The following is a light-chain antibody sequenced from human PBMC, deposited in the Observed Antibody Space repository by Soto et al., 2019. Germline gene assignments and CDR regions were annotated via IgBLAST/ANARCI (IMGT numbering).Light chain of an antibody. V-gene: IGLV1-44*01. CDR2: SNA. CDR1: SSNIGSNT. CDR3: AAWDDRLNDVI. J-gene: IGLJ2*01. Sequence: QPVLTQPPSASGTPGQRVTISCSGSSSNIGSNTVNWYQQLPGTAPKLLIYSNAQRPSGVPDRFSGSKSGTSASLAISGLQSEDEADYYCAAWDDRLNDVIFGGGTKLTVL.